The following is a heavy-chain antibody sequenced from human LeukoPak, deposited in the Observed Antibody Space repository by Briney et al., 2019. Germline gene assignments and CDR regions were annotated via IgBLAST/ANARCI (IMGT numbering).Heavy chain of an antibody. V-gene: IGHV1-2*02. J-gene: IGHJ3*02. CDR2: INPNSGGT. CDR1: GYTFTGYY. D-gene: IGHD5-18*01. Sequence: ASVKVSCKASGYTFTGYYMHWVRQAPGQWLEWMGWINPNSGGTNYAQKFQGRVTMTRDTSISTAYMELSRLRSDDTAVYYGARDLGIQLWSSLTEDAFDIWGQGTMVTVSS. CDR3: ARDLGIQLWSSLTEDAFDI.